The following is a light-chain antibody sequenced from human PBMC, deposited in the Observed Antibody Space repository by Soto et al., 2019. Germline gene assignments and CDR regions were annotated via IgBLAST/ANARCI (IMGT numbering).Light chain of an antibody. CDR1: SSDVGGYNN. Sequence: QSVLTQPASVSGSPGQSIAISCSGTSSDVGGYNNVSWYQQHPGKAPKLVIFDVNIRLSGFSDRFSGSKFGNTASLTFSGLQAEDEAEYYCSSYTSRSTEVFGTGTKVTVL. J-gene: IGLJ1*01. CDR3: SSYTSRSTEV. V-gene: IGLV2-14*01. CDR2: DVN.